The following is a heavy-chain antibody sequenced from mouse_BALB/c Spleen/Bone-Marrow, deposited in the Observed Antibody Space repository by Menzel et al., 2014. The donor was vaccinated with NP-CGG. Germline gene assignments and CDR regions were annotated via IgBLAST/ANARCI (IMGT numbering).Heavy chain of an antibody. CDR3: ARQGIYYGYDPFAY. Sequence: DVQLVESGGGLVQPGASLKLSCATSGFTFSDYYMYWVRQTPEKRLEWVAYISNGGGSTYYPDTVKGRFTISRDNAKNTLYLQMSRLKSEDTAMYYCARQGIYYGYDPFAYWGQGTLVTVS. V-gene: IGHV5-12*02. J-gene: IGHJ3*01. CDR2: ISNGGGST. D-gene: IGHD2-2*01. CDR1: GFTFSDYY.